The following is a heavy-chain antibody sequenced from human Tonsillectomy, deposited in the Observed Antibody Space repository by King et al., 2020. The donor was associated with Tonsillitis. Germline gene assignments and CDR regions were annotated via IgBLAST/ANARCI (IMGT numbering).Heavy chain of an antibody. J-gene: IGHJ4*02. V-gene: IGHV3-30*04. CDR1: GFTFSSYA. CDR2: ISYDGNIK. D-gene: IGHD6-19*01. Sequence: VQLVESGGGVVQPGRSLRLSCAASGFTFSSYAMHWVRQAPGKGLDWMAVISYDGNIKFYADSVKGRFTISRDNSKKTLYLQMNSLSTEDTAVYYCARDKGVAGADYYFDYWGQGTLVTVSS. CDR3: ARDKGVAGADYYFDY.